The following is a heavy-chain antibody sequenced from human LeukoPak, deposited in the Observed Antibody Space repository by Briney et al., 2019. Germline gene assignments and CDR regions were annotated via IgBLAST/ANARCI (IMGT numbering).Heavy chain of an antibody. CDR2: FDPEDGET. V-gene: IGHV1-24*01. D-gene: IGHD2-15*01. CDR1: GYTLTELS. CDR3: ATYCSGGSCYGWFDP. Sequence: GASVKVSCKVSGYTLTELSMHWVRQAPGKGLEWMGGFDPEDGETIYAQKFQGRVTMTEDTSTDTAYMELSSLRSEDTAVYYCATYCSGGSCYGWFDPWGQGTLLTVSS. J-gene: IGHJ5*02.